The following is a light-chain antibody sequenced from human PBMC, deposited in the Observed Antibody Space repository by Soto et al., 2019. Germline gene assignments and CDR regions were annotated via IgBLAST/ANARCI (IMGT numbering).Light chain of an antibody. CDR2: AAS. V-gene: IGKV1-9*01. CDR3: QQLHGYPIT. CDR1: QGIDTS. Sequence: ILLTQSPSSLSASAGDRVTITFRASQGIDTSLAWYQQKPGKAPKLLIYAASNFQSGVPSRFSGSGSGTHFTLTISSLQPEDFATYYCQQLHGYPITFGQGTRLEIK. J-gene: IGKJ5*01.